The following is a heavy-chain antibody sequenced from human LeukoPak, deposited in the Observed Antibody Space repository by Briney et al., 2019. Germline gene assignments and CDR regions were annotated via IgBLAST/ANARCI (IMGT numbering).Heavy chain of an antibody. CDR3: ARGRRGDSSAWTYYYYYMDV. D-gene: IGHD6-19*01. Sequence: ASVKVSCKASGYTFTGYYMHWVRQAPGQGLEWMGWINPNSGGTNYAQKLQGRVTMTTEKSTSTAYMELKNLRSDDTAVYYCARGRRGDSSAWTYYYYYMDVWGKGTTVTVSS. V-gene: IGHV1-2*02. CDR2: INPNSGGT. CDR1: GYTFTGYY. J-gene: IGHJ6*03.